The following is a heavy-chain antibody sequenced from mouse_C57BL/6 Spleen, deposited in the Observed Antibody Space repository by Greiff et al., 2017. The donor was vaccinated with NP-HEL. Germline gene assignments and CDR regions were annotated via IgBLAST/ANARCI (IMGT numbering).Heavy chain of an antibody. CDR1: GYTFTSYR. V-gene: IGHV1-53*01. Sequence: QVQLQQPGTELVKPGASVKLSCKASGYTFTSYRMHWVKQRPGQGLEWIGNINPSNGGTNYNEKFKSKAPLTVDKSSSTAYRQLSSLTSEDSAVYYCAREDITTVVATPFAYWGQGTLVTVSA. CDR3: AREDITTVVATPFAY. CDR2: INPSNGGT. D-gene: IGHD1-1*01. J-gene: IGHJ3*01.